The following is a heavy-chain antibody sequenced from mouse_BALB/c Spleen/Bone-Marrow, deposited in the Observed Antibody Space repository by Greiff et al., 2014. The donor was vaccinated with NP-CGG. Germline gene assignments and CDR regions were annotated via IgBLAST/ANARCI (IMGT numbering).Heavy chain of an antibody. CDR3: ARNHFGSNSLGY. CDR2: IDPYYGGT. J-gene: IGHJ3*01. Sequence: VHVKQSGPELEKPGASVKISCKASGYSFTGYNMNWVKQSDGGSLEWIGNIDPYYGGTSYNQKFRGKATLTVDKSSSTAYMQLTSLTSEDSAVYYCARNHFGSNSLGYWGQGTLVTVSA. CDR1: GYSFTGYN. D-gene: IGHD1-1*01. V-gene: IGHV1S135*01.